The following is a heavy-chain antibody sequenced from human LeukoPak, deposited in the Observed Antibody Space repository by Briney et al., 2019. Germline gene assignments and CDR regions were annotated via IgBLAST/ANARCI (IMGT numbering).Heavy chain of an antibody. Sequence: PGGSLRLSCAASGFTVSSNYMSWVRQAPGKGLEWVSVIYGGGSTYYADSVKGRFTISRDNSKNTLYLQMNSLRAEDTAVYYCARVRGSTPPDYYMDVWGKGTTVTVSS. J-gene: IGHJ6*03. CDR3: ARVRGSTPPDYYMDV. V-gene: IGHV3-53*01. CDR1: GFTVSSNY. CDR2: IYGGGST. D-gene: IGHD2-2*01.